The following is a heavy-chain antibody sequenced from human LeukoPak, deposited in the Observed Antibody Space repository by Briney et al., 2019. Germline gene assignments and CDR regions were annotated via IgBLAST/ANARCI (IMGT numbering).Heavy chain of an antibody. CDR3: ASLGADYGENYFDY. CDR1: GGTFSGYA. D-gene: IGHD4-17*01. CDR2: INPIFGTA. Sequence: SVKVSCKASGGTFSGYAISWVRQAPGQGLEWMGGINPIFGTANYAQKFQGRVTIIADESTSTAYMELSSLRSEDTAVYYCASLGADYGENYFDYWGQGTLVTVSS. J-gene: IGHJ4*02. V-gene: IGHV1-69*01.